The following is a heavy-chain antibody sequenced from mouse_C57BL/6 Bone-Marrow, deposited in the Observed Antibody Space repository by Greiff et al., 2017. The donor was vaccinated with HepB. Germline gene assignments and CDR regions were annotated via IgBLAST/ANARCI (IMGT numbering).Heavy chain of an antibody. CDR1: GYTFTAYY. CDR2: IYPGSGNT. V-gene: IGHV1-76*01. Sequence: VQLQQSGAELVRPGASVKLSCKASGYTFTAYYINWVKQRPGQGLEWIARIYPGSGNTYYNEKFKGKATLTAEKSSSTAYMQLSSLTSEDSAVYFCARTYYAYYFDYWGQGTTLTVSS. J-gene: IGHJ2*01. D-gene: IGHD1-1*01. CDR3: ARTYYAYYFDY.